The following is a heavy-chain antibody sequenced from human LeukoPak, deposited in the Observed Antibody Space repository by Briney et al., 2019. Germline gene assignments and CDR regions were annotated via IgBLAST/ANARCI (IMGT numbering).Heavy chain of an antibody. V-gene: IGHV4-59*01. Sequence: SETLSLTCTVSGGSIGGYFWTWIRRAPGKGLEWIGHIYYSGNTNYDPSLKNRVSISVDTSKNQISLKLTSVTSADTAKYYCARVRDYYYDNCGYYDYWGQGTLVTVSS. CDR2: IYYSGNT. CDR1: GGSIGGYF. J-gene: IGHJ4*02. CDR3: ARVRDYYYDNCGYYDY. D-gene: IGHD3-22*01.